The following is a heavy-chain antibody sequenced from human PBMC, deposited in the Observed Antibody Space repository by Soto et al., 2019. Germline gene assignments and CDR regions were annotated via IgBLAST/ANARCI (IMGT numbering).Heavy chain of an antibody. J-gene: IGHJ4*02. V-gene: IGHV4-34*01. CDR1: GGSFSGYY. CDR2: INHSGST. CDR3: ASWYSSSSYHDY. D-gene: IGHD6-6*01. Sequence: TSETLSLTCAVYGGSFSGYYWSWIRQPPGKGLEWIGEINHSGSTNYNPSLKSRVTISVDTSKNQFSLKLSSVTAADTAVYYCASWYSSSSYHDYWGQGTLVTVSS.